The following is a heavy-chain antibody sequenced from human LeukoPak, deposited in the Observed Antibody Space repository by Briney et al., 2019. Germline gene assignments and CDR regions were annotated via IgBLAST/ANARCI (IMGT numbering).Heavy chain of an antibody. D-gene: IGHD6-13*01. Sequence: PSETLSLTCTVSGGSISSFYWSWIRQPAGKGLEWIGRIYTSGSTKYNPSLKSRVTMSVDTSKNQFSLKLSSVTAADTAVYYCARVRDSSNWYVFDIWGQGTMVTVSS. CDR2: IYTSGST. CDR1: GGSISSFY. CDR3: ARVRDSSNWYVFDI. V-gene: IGHV4-4*07. J-gene: IGHJ3*02.